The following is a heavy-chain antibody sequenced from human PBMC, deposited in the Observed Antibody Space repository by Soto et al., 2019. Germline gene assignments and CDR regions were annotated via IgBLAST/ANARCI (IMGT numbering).Heavy chain of an antibody. J-gene: IGHJ4*02. CDR2: IYYSGST. CDR1: GGSISSGGYS. V-gene: IGHV4-30-2*05. CDR3: AREIVVVAATVIDY. D-gene: IGHD2-15*01. Sequence: SETLSLTCAVSGGSISSGGYSWSWIRQPPGKGLEWIGYIYYSGSTYYNPSLKSRVTISVDTSKNQFPLKLSSVTAADTAVYYCAREIVVVAATVIDYWGQGTLVTVSS.